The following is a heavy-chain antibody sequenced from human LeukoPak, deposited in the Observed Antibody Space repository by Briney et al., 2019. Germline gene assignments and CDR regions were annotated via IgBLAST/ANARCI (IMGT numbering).Heavy chain of an antibody. CDR3: PRDDIVVVPAANYYYYGMDV. J-gene: IGHJ6*02. CDR1: GFTFSSYS. CDR2: ISSSSSYI. Sequence: GGSLRLSCAASGFTFSSYSMNWVRQAPGKGLEWVTSISSSSSYIYYAGSVKGRFTISRDNAKNSLYLQMNSLRAEDTAVYYCPRDDIVVVPAANYYYYGMDVWGQGTTVTVSS. V-gene: IGHV3-21*01. D-gene: IGHD2-2*01.